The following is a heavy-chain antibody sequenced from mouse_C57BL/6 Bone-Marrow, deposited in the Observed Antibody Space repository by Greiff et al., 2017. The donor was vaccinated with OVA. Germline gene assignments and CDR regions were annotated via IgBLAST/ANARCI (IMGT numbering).Heavy chain of an antibody. V-gene: IGHV14-3*01. CDR1: GFNIKNTY. CDR2: IDPANGNT. Sequence: EVQLQQSVAELVRPGASVKLSCTASGFNIKNTYMHWVKQRPEQGLEWIGRIDPANGNTKYAPKFPGKATLTVDKSSSTAYMQLSSLTSEDSAVYYCAIYYSNYVAMDYWGQGTSVTVSS. J-gene: IGHJ4*01. D-gene: IGHD2-5*01. CDR3: AIYYSNYVAMDY.